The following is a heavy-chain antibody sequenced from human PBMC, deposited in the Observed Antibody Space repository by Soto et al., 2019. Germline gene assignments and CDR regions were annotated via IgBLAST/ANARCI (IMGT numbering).Heavy chain of an antibody. CDR1: GFTFSSYS. Sequence: PGGSLRLSCAASGFTFSSYSMNWVRQAPGKGLEWVSYISSSSSTIYYADSVKGRFTISRDNAKNSLYLQMNSLRDEDTAVYYCARNTLGTYYYDSSGYPIDYWGQGTLVTVSS. CDR2: ISSSSSTI. J-gene: IGHJ4*02. V-gene: IGHV3-48*02. CDR3: ARNTLGTYYYDSSGYPIDY. D-gene: IGHD3-22*01.